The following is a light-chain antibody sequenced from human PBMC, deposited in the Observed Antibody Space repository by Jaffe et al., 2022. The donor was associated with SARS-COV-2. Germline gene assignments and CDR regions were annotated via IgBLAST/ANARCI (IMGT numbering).Light chain of an antibody. J-gene: IGKJ4*01. V-gene: IGKV1-5*03. CDR3: QQYTNFPLT. CDR2: KAS. CDR1: QSVGTW. Sequence: DIQMTQSPSTLSASVGDRVTVTCRASQSVGTWLAWYQQKPGKAPNLLIYKASNLESGVPSRFSGSGSGIEFTLTISSLQPDDFATYYCQQYTNFPLTFGGGTRVEIK.